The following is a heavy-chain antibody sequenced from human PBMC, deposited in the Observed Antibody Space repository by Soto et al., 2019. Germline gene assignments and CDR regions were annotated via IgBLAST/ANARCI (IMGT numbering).Heavy chain of an antibody. Sequence: GGSLRLSCAASGFTFSSYSMNWVRQAPGKGLEWVSSISSSSSYIYYADSVKGRFTISRDNAKNSLYLQMNSLRAEDTAVYYCARMIVVVAATDWFDPWGQGTLVTVSS. V-gene: IGHV3-21*01. J-gene: IGHJ5*02. CDR3: ARMIVVVAATDWFDP. CDR2: ISSSSSYI. D-gene: IGHD2-15*01. CDR1: GFTFSSYS.